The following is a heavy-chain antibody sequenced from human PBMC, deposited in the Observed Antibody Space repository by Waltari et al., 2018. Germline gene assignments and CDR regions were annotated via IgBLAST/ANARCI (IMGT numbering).Heavy chain of an antibody. V-gene: IGHV3-53*04. CDR3: ARGFTLILGP. CDR2: LYSDGRT. CDR1: GFDVNRNY. Sequence: EMQLVEYEGGLVQPGGSLTLSCTAAGFDVNRNYISWVRQAPGKGPEWVSVLYSDGRTFYADSVKGRFTISRHDSKNTLYLQLNSLTPDDTAVYYCARGFTLILGPWGQGALVTVSS. D-gene: IGHD3-16*01. J-gene: IGHJ5*02.